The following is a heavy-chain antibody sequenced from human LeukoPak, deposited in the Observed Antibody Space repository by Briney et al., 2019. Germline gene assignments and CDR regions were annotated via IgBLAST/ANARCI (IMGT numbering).Heavy chain of an antibody. Sequence: SETLSLTCTVSGGSISSYYWGWIRQPPGKGLEWIGYIYYSGSTNYNPSLKSRVTISVDTSKNQFSLKLSSVTAADTAVYYCARVRAKYDSSGYYYLRFFDYWGQGTLVTVSS. CDR2: IYYSGST. CDR3: ARVRAKYDSSGYYYLRFFDY. J-gene: IGHJ4*02. D-gene: IGHD3-22*01. CDR1: GGSISSYY. V-gene: IGHV4-59*01.